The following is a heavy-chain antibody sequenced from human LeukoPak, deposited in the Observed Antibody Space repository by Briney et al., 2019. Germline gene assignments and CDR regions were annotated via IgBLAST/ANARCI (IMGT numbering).Heavy chain of an antibody. CDR2: ISTYNETT. V-gene: IGHV1-18*01. CDR1: GYTFTNYG. CDR3: ARDVGSSWYGVDY. Sequence: ASVKVSCKASGYTFTNYGISWVRQAPGQGLEWMGWISTYNETTNYAQKLQGRVTMTTDTSTSTAYMELRSLRSGDTAVYYCARDVGSSWYGVDYWGQGTLDTVSS. J-gene: IGHJ4*02. D-gene: IGHD6-13*01.